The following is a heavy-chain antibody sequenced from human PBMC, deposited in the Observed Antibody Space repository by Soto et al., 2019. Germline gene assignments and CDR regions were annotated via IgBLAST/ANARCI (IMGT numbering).Heavy chain of an antibody. D-gene: IGHD3-22*01. CDR2: INPSGGST. V-gene: IGHV1-46*01. J-gene: IGHJ6*02. CDR3: ARDSPYYYDSYYGMDV. Sequence: ASGKVSCEASGYTFTSYYMHGVRQAPGQGLEWMGIINPSGGSTSYAQKFQGRVTMTRDTSTSTVYMELSRLRSEDTAVYYCARDSPYYYDSYYGMDVWGQGTTVAVSS. CDR1: GYTFTSYY.